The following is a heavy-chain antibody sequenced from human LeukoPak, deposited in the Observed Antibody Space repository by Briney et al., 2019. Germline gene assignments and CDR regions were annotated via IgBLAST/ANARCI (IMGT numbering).Heavy chain of an antibody. CDR1: GDSISSTNW. Sequence: SETLSLNCSVSGDSISSTNWRNWVRQPPPKGLEWIGEIDHRGNTNYNPSLKSRVTISVDRSKNQFSLQLTSVTAADTAVYYCARGYGPGYWGRGTLVTVSA. J-gene: IGHJ4*02. CDR3: ARGYGPGY. V-gene: IGHV4-4*02. CDR2: IDHRGNT. D-gene: IGHD4-17*01.